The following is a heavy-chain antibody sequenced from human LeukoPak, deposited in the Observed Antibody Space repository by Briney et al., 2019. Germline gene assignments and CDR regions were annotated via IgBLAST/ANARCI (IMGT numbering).Heavy chain of an antibody. CDR3: ARDPTTWYFDL. CDR2: INEDGSQK. V-gene: IGHV3-7*03. Sequence: GGSLRLSCAASGFAFSNFYMTWMRQAPGEGLEWVANINEDGSQKYYVDSVKGRFTISRDNAKNSVYLQMNSLRGEDTAVYYCARDPTTWYFDLWGRGTLVTVSS. J-gene: IGHJ2*01. CDR1: GFAFSNFY. D-gene: IGHD1-7*01.